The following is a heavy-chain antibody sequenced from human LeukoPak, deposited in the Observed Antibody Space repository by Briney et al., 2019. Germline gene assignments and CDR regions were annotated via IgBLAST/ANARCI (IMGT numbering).Heavy chain of an antibody. D-gene: IGHD3-22*01. Sequence: SETLSLTCTVSGGSISIYYWSWIRQPPGKGLEWIGYIYNSGSTNYNPSLKSRVTISVDTSKNQFSLNLGSVTAADTAVYYCTRGGGSGYYFGIPRYYFDAWGQGVLVTVSS. CDR3: TRGGGSGYYFGIPRYYFDA. J-gene: IGHJ4*02. V-gene: IGHV4-59*01. CDR1: GGSISIYY. CDR2: IYNSGST.